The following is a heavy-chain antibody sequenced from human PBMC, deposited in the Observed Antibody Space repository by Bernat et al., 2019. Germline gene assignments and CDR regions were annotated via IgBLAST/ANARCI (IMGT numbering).Heavy chain of an antibody. CDR2: TWYDSSNS. CDR3: AREGWSGMAAAGTGADY. Sequence: QVQLVESGGGVVQPGTSLRLSCVASGFTIINYGMHWVRQAPGKGLEWVAVTWYDSSNSYNADSVRGRLPISKDNSRNTWFLQMNSLRTDDTGVYYWAREGWSGMAAAGTGADYWGQGTLVSVSS. V-gene: IGHV3-33*01. J-gene: IGHJ4*02. CDR1: GFTIINYG. D-gene: IGHD6-25*01.